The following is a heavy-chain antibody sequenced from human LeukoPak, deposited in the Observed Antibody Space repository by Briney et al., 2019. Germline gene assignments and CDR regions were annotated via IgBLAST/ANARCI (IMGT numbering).Heavy chain of an antibody. J-gene: IGHJ4*02. Sequence: PGGSLRLSCAASGFTFSSYGMHWVRQAPGKGLEWVAVISDDGDTKFYADSVKGPFTISRDNSKNTVYLQMNRLMTEDAGIYYCAKSGERYCTRGNCYFDYWGQGTLVTVSS. CDR2: ISDDGDTK. CDR3: AKSGERYCTRGNCYFDY. V-gene: IGHV3-30*18. D-gene: IGHD2-8*01. CDR1: GFTFSSYG.